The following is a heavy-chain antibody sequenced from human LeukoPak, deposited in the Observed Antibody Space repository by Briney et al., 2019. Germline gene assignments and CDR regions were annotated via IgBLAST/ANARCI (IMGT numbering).Heavy chain of an antibody. Sequence: GGSLRLSCAASGFTFSSYAITWVRQAPGKGLEWVSAVSSNGAKTYYADSVKGRFTISRDNYKNMVFLQMNSLRAEDTAVYYCARSQGSTYNPRSGFDYWGQGTLVTVSS. CDR1: GFTFSSYA. J-gene: IGHJ4*02. CDR3: ARSQGSTYNPRSGFDY. CDR2: VSSNGAKT. V-gene: IGHV3-23*01. D-gene: IGHD1-14*01.